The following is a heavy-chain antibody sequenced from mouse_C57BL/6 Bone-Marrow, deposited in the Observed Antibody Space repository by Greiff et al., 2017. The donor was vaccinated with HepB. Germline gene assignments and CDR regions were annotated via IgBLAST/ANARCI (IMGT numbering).Heavy chain of an antibody. V-gene: IGHV1-55*01. D-gene: IGHD2-13*01. Sequence: VQLQQSGAELVKPGASVKMSCKASGYTFTSYWITWVKQRPGQGLEWIGDIYPGSGSTNYNEKFKSKATLTVDTSSSTAYMQLSSLTSEDSAVYYCASGDYPYDAMDYWGRGTSVTVSS. CDR2: IYPGSGST. CDR1: GYTFTSYW. CDR3: ASGDYPYDAMDY. J-gene: IGHJ4*01.